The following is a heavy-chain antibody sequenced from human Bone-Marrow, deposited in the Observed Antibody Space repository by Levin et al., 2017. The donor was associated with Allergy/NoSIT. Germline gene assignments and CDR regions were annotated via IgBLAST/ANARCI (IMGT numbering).Heavy chain of an antibody. J-gene: IGHJ4*02. CDR3: AKLRWLQFQGYFDY. V-gene: IGHV3-23*01. D-gene: IGHD5-24*01. Sequence: LSLTCAASGFTFSSYAMSWVRQAPGKGLEWVSAISGSGGSTYYADSVKGRFTISRDNSKNTLYLQMNSLRAEDTAVYYCAKLRWLQFQGYFDYWGQGTLVTVSS. CDR2: ISGSGGST. CDR1: GFTFSSYA.